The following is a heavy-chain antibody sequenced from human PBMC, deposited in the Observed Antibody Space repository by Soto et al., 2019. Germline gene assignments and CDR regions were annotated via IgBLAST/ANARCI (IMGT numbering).Heavy chain of an antibody. Sequence: PSETLSLICTVSGGSISSGDYYWSWIRQPPGKGLEWIGYIYYSGSTYYNPSLKSRVTISVDTSKNQFSLKLSSVTAADTAVYYCASYYYCDCGSRDAFDIWGQGTMVTVS. D-gene: IGHD3-16*01. V-gene: IGHV4-30-4*01. CDR3: ASYYYCDCGSRDAFDI. CDR2: IYYSGST. J-gene: IGHJ3*02. CDR1: GGSISSGDYY.